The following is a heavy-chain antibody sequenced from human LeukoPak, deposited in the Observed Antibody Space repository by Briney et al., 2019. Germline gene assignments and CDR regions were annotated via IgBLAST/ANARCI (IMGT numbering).Heavy chain of an antibody. CDR2: ISAYNGNT. CDR1: GYTFTSYG. CDR3: ARVIGTAVSGTGCDN. J-gene: IGHJ4*02. D-gene: IGHD6-19*01. V-gene: IGHV1-18*01. Sequence: ASVKVSCKASGYTFTSYGISWVRQAPGQGLEWMGWISAYNGNTNYVQKFQGRVTMTTDTSTSTAYMELRSLRSDDTAMYYCARVIGTAVSGTGCDNWGQGTLVTVSS.